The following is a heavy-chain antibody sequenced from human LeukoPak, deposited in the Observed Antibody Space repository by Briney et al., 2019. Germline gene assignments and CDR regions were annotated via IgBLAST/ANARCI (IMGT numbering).Heavy chain of an antibody. Sequence: PGGSLRLSCAASGFTFSSYSMNWVRQAPGKGLEWVSYVSSSSSTIYYADSVKGRFTISRDNSKNTLYLQMNSLRAEDSAVYYCCTHHTSSSCIYWGQGTLVTVSS. CDR3: CTHHTSSSCIY. CDR2: VSSSSSTI. CDR1: GFTFSSYS. V-gene: IGHV3-48*01. D-gene: IGHD6-13*01. J-gene: IGHJ4*02.